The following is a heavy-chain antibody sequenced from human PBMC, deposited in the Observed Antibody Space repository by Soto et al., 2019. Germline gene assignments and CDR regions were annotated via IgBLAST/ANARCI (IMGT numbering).Heavy chain of an antibody. D-gene: IGHD6-13*01. CDR3: ANGSLSSWYPWGAYGWFYP. J-gene: IGHJ5*02. CDR1: GFTFSSYG. CDR2: ISYDGSNK. V-gene: IGHV3-30*18. Sequence: QVQLVESGGGLVQPGRSLRLSCAASGFTFSSYGMHWVRQAPGKGLEWVAVISYDGSNKYYEDSVKGRFPISIDNSKNTLYLQMNGLRADETAVYYCANGSLSSWYPWGAYGWFYPWGQGTRVTVS.